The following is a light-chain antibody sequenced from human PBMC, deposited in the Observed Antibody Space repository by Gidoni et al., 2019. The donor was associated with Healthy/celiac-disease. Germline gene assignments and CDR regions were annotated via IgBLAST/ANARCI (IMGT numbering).Light chain of an antibody. CDR3: QSADSSGTYV. J-gene: IGLJ1*01. CDR1: ALPNQY. V-gene: IGLV3-25*03. CDR2: KDS. Sequence: SYELTQPPSVSVSPGQTARITCSGDALPNQYAYWYQQKPGQAPVLVIYKDSERPSGIPERFSVSSSGTTVTLTISGVQAEDEADYYCQSADSSGTYVFGTGTKVTVL.